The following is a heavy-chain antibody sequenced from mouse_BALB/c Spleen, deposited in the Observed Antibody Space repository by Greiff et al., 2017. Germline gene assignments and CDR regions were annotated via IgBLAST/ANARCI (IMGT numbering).Heavy chain of an antibody. D-gene: IGHD3-1*01. V-gene: IGHV5-9-4*01. CDR3: ARDRAP. CDR1: GYTFSSYA. Sequence: EVQLVESGGGLVKPGGSLKLSCAASGYTFSSYAMSWVRQSPEKRLEWVAEISSGGSYTYYPDTVTGRFTISRDNAKNTLYLEMSSLRSEDTAMYYCARDRAPWGQGTLVTVSA. CDR2: ISSGGSYT. J-gene: IGHJ3*01.